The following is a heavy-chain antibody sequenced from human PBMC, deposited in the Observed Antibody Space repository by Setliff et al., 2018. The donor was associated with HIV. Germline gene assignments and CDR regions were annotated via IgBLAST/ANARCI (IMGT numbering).Heavy chain of an antibody. Sequence: GASVKVSCKASGYSFAGYYMHWVRQAPGQGLEWMGRINPYSGGTNYAQKFQGRVTMTRDTSITTAYMELSRLTSDDTAVYYCARVWLYYYGSGPEAPFDYWGQGTLVTVSS. CDR1: GYSFAGYY. CDR3: ARVWLYYYGSGPEAPFDY. D-gene: IGHD3-10*01. CDR2: INPYSGGT. V-gene: IGHV1-2*06. J-gene: IGHJ4*02.